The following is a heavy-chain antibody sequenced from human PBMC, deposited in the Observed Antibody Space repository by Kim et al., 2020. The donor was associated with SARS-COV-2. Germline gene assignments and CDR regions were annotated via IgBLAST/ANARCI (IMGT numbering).Heavy chain of an antibody. D-gene: IGHD2-21*01. V-gene: IGHV3-33*05. J-gene: IGHJ6*01. CDR1: GFTFSSCG. CDR3: ARDPGPCLRCLTYRYYG. Sequence: GGSLRLSCAASGFTFSSCGMHWVRQAPGKGLEWVAVISYDGSNKYYADSVKGRFTISRDNSKNTLYLQMNSLRAEDTAVYYCARDPGPCLRCLTYRYYG. CDR2: ISYDGSNK.